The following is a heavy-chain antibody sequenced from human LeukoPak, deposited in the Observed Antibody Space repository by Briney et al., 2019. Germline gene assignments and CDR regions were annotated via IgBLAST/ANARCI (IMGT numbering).Heavy chain of an antibody. CDR2: INHNGNVN. Sequence: PGGSLRLSCAASGFTFSSYWMNWARQAPGKGLEWVASINHNGNVNYYVDSVKGRFTISRDNAKNSLYLQMNSLRADDTAMYYCARDLHGESCTTPNCSWGQGTLVTVSS. V-gene: IGHV3-7*01. CDR1: GFTFSSYW. D-gene: IGHD3-10*01. CDR3: ARDLHGESCTTPNCS. J-gene: IGHJ4*02.